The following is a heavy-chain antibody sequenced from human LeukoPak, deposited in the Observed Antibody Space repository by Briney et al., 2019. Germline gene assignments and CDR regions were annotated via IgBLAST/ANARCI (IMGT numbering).Heavy chain of an antibody. Sequence: SVKVSCKASGGTFSSYAISWVRQAPGQGLEWMGRIIPILGIANYAQKFQGRVTITADKSTSTAYMELSSLRSEDTAVYYCARDVRFDKDSSGWYPDYWGQGTLVTVSS. CDR2: IIPILGIA. D-gene: IGHD6-19*01. CDR1: GGTFSSYA. CDR3: ARDVRFDKDSSGWYPDY. V-gene: IGHV1-69*04. J-gene: IGHJ4*02.